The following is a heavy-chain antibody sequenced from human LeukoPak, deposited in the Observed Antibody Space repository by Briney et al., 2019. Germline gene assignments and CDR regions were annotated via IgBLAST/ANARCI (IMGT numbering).Heavy chain of an antibody. V-gene: IGHV4-34*01. CDR1: GRSFSGYY. CDR2: INHSGST. CDR3: ARVFQYAHFDY. J-gene: IGHJ4*02. Sequence: SETLSLTCAVYGRSFSGYYWRSIRQPPGKGLEWMGEINHSGSTNYNPSLNIRVTISVDTSKNQFSLRLKSGTAADSAIYYCARVFQYAHFDYWGQGTLATVSS.